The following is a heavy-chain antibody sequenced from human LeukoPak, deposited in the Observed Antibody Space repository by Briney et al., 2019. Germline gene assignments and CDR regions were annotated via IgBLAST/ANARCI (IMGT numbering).Heavy chain of an antibody. Sequence: SETLSLTCSVSDGSINSYYWNWIRRPPGKGLEWIGYIYYNGNTNYSPSLKSRVTMSVDTSKNLFSLKVSSVTAADTAVYYCARAYTVLRFLEWLPSQYYFDYWGQGTLVTVSS. V-gene: IGHV4-59*01. D-gene: IGHD3-3*01. CDR3: ARAYTVLRFLEWLPSQYYFDY. J-gene: IGHJ4*02. CDR1: DGSINSYY. CDR2: IYYNGNT.